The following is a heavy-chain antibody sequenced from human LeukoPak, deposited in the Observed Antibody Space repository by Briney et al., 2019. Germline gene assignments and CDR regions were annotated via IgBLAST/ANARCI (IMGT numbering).Heavy chain of an antibody. Sequence: GGSLRLSCAASGFTFSSYAMSWVRQAPGKGLEWVSAISGSGGSTYYADSVKGRFTISRDNSKNTLYLQMNSLRAEDTAVYYCAKDRVGAVAGYGYFQHWGQGTLVTVSS. J-gene: IGHJ1*01. CDR3: AKDRVGAVAGYGYFQH. CDR2: ISGSGGST. D-gene: IGHD6-19*01. V-gene: IGHV3-23*01. CDR1: GFTFSSYA.